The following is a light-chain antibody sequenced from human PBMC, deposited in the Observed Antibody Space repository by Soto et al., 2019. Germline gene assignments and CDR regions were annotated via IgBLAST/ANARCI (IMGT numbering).Light chain of an antibody. CDR3: QQYNNWPGT. CDR2: GAS. Sequence: ETVMTRSPATLSVSPVERATLSCRASQSVSTNLAWYQHKPGQAPRLLISGASTRATGLPARFSGSGSGTEFTLTISSLQSEDFAVYYCQQYNNWPGTFGQGTKVDNK. CDR1: QSVSTN. J-gene: IGKJ1*01. V-gene: IGKV3-15*01.